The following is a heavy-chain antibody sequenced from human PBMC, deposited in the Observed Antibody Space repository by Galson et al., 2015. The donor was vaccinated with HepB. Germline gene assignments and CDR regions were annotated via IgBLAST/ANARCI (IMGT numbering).Heavy chain of an antibody. CDR2: ISCSGGST. Sequence: SLRLSCAASGFTFSTYAMSWVRQASGKGLEWVSAISCSGGSTYYADSVKGRFTISRDNYKNTLYLQMNSLRAEDTAVYFCAKDPATPPTYFDYWGQGTQVTVSS. CDR1: GFTFSTYA. V-gene: IGHV3-23*01. J-gene: IGHJ4*02. D-gene: IGHD3-16*01. CDR3: AKDPATPPTYFDY.